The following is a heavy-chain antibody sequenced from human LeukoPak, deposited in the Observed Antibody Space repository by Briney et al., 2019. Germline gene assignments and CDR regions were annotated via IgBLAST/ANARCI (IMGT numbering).Heavy chain of an antibody. CDR1: GGSISSNNW. CDR2: IYHSGST. CDR3: ARGRVVTAISYYFDY. D-gene: IGHD2-21*02. Sequence: SETLSLTCAVSGGSISSNNWWSWVRQPPGKGLEWIGEIYHSGSTNYNPSLKSRVTISVDKSKNQFSLKLSSVTAADTAVYYCARGRVVTAISYYFDYWGQGTLVTVSS. J-gene: IGHJ4*02. V-gene: IGHV4-4*02.